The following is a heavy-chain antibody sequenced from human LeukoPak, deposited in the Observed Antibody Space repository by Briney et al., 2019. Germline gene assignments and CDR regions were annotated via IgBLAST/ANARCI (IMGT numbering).Heavy chain of an antibody. Sequence: SETLSLTCAVSGYSISSGYYWGWIRQPPGKGLEWTGSIYHSGSTYYNPSLKSRVTISVDTSKNQFSLKLSSVTAADTAVYYCARTHYDYGDYEGFDYWGQGTLVTVSS. D-gene: IGHD4-17*01. CDR3: ARTHYDYGDYEGFDY. CDR1: GYSISSGYY. V-gene: IGHV4-38-2*01. CDR2: IYHSGST. J-gene: IGHJ4*02.